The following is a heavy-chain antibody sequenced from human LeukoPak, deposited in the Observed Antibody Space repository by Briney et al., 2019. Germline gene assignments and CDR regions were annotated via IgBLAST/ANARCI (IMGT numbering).Heavy chain of an antibody. V-gene: IGHV3-30-3*01. Sequence: GRSLRLSCAASGFTFSSYAMRWVRQAPGKGLEWVAVISYDGSNKYYADSVKGRFTISRDNAKNSLYLQMNSLRAEDTAVYYCARQIAAAALDAFDIWGQGTMVTVSS. J-gene: IGHJ3*02. CDR2: ISYDGSNK. CDR1: GFTFSSYA. D-gene: IGHD6-13*01. CDR3: ARQIAAAALDAFDI.